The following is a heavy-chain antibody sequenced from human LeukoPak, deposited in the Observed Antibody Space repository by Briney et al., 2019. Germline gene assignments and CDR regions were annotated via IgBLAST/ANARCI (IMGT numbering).Heavy chain of an antibody. D-gene: IGHD6-13*01. CDR3: ARELATGYSSSRYNYYYYYMDV. CDR2: IKQDGSEK. V-gene: IGHV3-7*01. Sequence: QSGGSLRLSCAASGFTFSSYWMSWVRQAPGKGLEWVANIKQDGSEKYYVDSVKGRFTISRDNAKNSLYLQMNSLRAEDTAVYYCARELATGYSSSRYNYYYYYMDVWGKGTTVTVSS. J-gene: IGHJ6*03. CDR1: GFTFSSYW.